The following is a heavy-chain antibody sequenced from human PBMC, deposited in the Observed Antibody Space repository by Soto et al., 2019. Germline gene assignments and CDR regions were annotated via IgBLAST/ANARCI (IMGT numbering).Heavy chain of an antibody. Sequence: NPGGSLRLSCAASGFTLTTYTMNWVRQAPGMGLEWVSSINGRGNYKYYTDSVEGRLTISRDNAQNSLYLQMNSLRAEDTAVYYCAREDGVVGATSAFDYWGQGTLVTVSS. J-gene: IGHJ4*02. D-gene: IGHD1-26*01. CDR3: AREDGVVGATSAFDY. V-gene: IGHV3-21*01. CDR2: INGRGNYK. CDR1: GFTLTTYT.